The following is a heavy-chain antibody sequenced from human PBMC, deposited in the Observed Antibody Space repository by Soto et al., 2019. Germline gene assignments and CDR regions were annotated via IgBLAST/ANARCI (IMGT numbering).Heavy chain of an antibody. CDR3: AKRGDQSPYFDH. Sequence: EVQLLESGGGLVQSGGPLRLSCAASGFTFTSYAMSWVRQAPGQGLEWVSTMTGSSVSTYYADSLKGRFTISRDNSKNTLDLQMNSLRPEDTAVYYCAKRGDQSPYFDHWGQGTLVTVSS. J-gene: IGHJ4*02. V-gene: IGHV3-23*01. D-gene: IGHD2-2*01. CDR2: MTGSSVST. CDR1: GFTFTSYA.